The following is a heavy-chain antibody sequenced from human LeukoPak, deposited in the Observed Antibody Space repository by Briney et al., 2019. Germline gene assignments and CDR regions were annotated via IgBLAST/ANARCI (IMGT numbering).Heavy chain of an antibody. CDR3: ARRPRYYYDSSGGDY. V-gene: IGHV4-34*01. Sequence: SETLSRTCAVYGGSFSGYYWSWIRQPPGKGLEWIGEINHSGSTNYNPSLKSRVTISVDTSKNQFSLKLSSVTAADTAVYYCARRPRYYYDSSGGDYWGQGTLVTVSS. CDR1: GGSFSGYY. J-gene: IGHJ4*02. CDR2: INHSGST. D-gene: IGHD3-22*01.